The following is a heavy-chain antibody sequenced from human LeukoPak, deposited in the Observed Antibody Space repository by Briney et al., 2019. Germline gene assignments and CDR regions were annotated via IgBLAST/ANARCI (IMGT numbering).Heavy chain of an antibody. D-gene: IGHD6-13*01. CDR1: GYTFTSYG. Sequence: ASVKVSCKASGYTFTSYGIIWVRQAPGQGLEWMGWISAYNGNTNYAQKLQGRVTMTTDTSTSTAYMELRSLRSDDTAVYYCARDGIAAAGTVGADYWGQGTLVTVSS. V-gene: IGHV1-18*01. J-gene: IGHJ4*02. CDR3: ARDGIAAAGTVGADY. CDR2: ISAYNGNT.